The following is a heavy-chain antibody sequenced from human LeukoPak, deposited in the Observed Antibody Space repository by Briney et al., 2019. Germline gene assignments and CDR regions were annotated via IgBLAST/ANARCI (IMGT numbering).Heavy chain of an antibody. V-gene: IGHV4-34*01. Sequence: SETLSLTCAVYGGSFSGYYWSWIRQPPGKGLEWIGEINHSGSTNYNPSLKSRVTISVDTSKNQFSLKLSSVTAVDTAVYYCARGPPSGSYSHYWGQGTLVTVSS. D-gene: IGHD1-26*01. CDR3: ARGPPSGSYSHY. CDR1: GGSFSGYY. J-gene: IGHJ4*02. CDR2: INHSGST.